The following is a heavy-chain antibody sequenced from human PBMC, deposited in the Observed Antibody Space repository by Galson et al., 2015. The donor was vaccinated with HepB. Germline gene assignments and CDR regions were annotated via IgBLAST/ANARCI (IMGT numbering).Heavy chain of an antibody. CDR2: ISGGGETT. CDR3: AKRTAVALNAGGLDY. J-gene: IGHJ4*02. D-gene: IGHD6-19*01. CDR1: GFTFSNYV. V-gene: IGHV3-23*01. Sequence: SLRLSCAASGFTFSNYVMNWVRQAPGKGLEWVSVISGGGETTYYADSVKGRFTISRDNSKNTLYLQMSSLRAEDTAVYCCAKRTAVALNAGGLDYWGQGTLITVSS.